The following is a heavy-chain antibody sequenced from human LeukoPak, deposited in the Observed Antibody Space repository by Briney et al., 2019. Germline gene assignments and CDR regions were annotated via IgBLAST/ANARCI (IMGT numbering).Heavy chain of an antibody. V-gene: IGHV1-8*02. J-gene: IGHJ4*02. CDR2: MNPNSGNT. D-gene: IGHD3-16*01. CDR3: ARGRQKRWFGGVIPLDY. Sequence: GASVKVSCKASGYTFTSYGISWVRQAPGQGLKWMGWMNPNSGNTGYAQKFQGRVTMTRNTSISTAYMELSSLRSEDTAVYYCARGRQKRWFGGVIPLDYWGQGTLVTVSS. CDR1: GYTFTSYG.